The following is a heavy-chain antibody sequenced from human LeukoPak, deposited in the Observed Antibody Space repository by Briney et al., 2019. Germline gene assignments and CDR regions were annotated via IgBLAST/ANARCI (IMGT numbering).Heavy chain of an antibody. CDR1: GFIFSNYE. J-gene: IGHJ4*02. CDR3: ARERGYGRAELDY. Sequence: GGSLILSCAASGFIFSNYEMNWVRQAPGKGLEWISYVSSSGSIIYYADSVKGRFSISRDNAKNSLYLQMDSLRAEDTAVYYCARERGYGRAELDYWGQGTLVTVSS. D-gene: IGHD5-18*01. V-gene: IGHV3-48*03. CDR2: VSSSGSII.